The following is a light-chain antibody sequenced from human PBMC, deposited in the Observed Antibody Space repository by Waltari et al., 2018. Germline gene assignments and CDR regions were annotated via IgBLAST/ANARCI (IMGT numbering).Light chain of an antibody. V-gene: IGKV1D-12*01. CDR1: QGISNL. CDR2: VAS. Sequence: DIQMTQSPSSVSASVGDRVTITCRASQGISNLVAWYQQKSGKAPKRLISVASTLQSGVPSRFSGSGSGTDFTLTISSLQAEDFAAYYCQQTNSFPLTFGGGTKVEIK. J-gene: IGKJ4*01. CDR3: QQTNSFPLT.